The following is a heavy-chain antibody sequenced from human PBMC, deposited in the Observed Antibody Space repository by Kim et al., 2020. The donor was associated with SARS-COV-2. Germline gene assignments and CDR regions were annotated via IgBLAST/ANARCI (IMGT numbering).Heavy chain of an antibody. CDR2: ISGSGGST. J-gene: IGHJ3*02. CDR3: AKLGTYYYDSSGYYFSAFDI. V-gene: IGHV3-23*01. Sequence: GGSLRLSCAASGFTFSSYAMSWVRQAPGKGLEWVSAISGSGGSTYYADSVKGRFTISRDNSKNTLYLQMNSLRAEDTAVYYCAKLGTYYYDSSGYYFSAFDIWGQGTMVTVSS. D-gene: IGHD3-22*01. CDR1: GFTFSSYA.